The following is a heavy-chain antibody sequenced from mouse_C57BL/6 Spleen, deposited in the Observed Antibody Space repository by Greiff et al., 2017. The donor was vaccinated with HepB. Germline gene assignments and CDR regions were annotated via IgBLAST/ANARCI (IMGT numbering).Heavy chain of an antibody. Sequence: VKLVESGPGLVAPSQSLSITCTVSGFSLTSYAISWVRQPPGKGLEWLGVIWTGGGTNYNSARKSRLSISKDNSKSQVFLKMNSLQTDDTARYYCASPYYYGSSWFAYWGQGTLVTVSA. CDR2: IWTGGGT. V-gene: IGHV2-9-1*01. J-gene: IGHJ3*01. D-gene: IGHD1-1*01. CDR1: GFSLTSYA. CDR3: ASPYYYGSSWFAY.